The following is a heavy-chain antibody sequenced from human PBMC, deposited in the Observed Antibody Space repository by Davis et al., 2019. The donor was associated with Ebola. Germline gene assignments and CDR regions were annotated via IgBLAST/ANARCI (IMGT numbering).Heavy chain of an antibody. V-gene: IGHV4-31*03. CDR2: VYFNGGT. CDR3: ARGPNDNTGFYYNF. CDR1: GASISNSGYY. J-gene: IGHJ4*02. Sequence: PSETLSLTCMVSGASISNSGYYWAWIRQHSGRGLEWIGSVYFNGGTNYNPSLKSRVSISLDTSKNHFSLRLSSVTAADTALYYCARGPNDNTGFYYNFWGRGTLVTVSS. D-gene: IGHD3-22*01.